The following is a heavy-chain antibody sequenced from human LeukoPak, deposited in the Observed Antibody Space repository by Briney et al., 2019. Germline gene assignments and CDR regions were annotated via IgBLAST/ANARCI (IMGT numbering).Heavy chain of an antibody. CDR3: ARSGTPNNYYNYGMDV. CDR1: GFTFSDYY. Sequence: TGGSLRLSCAVSGFTFSDYYMSWIRQAPGKGLEWVSYISSSSSYTKYADSMKGRFTISRDNAKKSLYLQMNSLRHEDTAVYYCARSGTPNNYYNYGMDVWGQGTTVTVSS. J-gene: IGHJ6*02. D-gene: IGHD1-26*01. V-gene: IGHV3-11*03. CDR2: ISSSSSYT.